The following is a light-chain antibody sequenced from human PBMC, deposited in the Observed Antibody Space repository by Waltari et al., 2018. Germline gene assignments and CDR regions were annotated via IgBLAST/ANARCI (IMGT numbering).Light chain of an antibody. CDR2: GAS. CDR1: QSVSSSY. CDR3: QQYGSSSWT. Sequence: VLTQSPGTLSLSPGERATLSCRASQSVSSSYLAWYQQKPGQAPRLLIYGASSRATGIPDRFSGSGSGTDFTLTISRLEPEDFAVYYCQQYGSSSWTFGQGTKVEIK. J-gene: IGKJ1*01. V-gene: IGKV3-20*01.